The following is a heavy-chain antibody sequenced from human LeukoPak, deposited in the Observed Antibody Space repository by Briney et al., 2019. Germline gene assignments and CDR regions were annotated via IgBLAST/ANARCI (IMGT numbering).Heavy chain of an antibody. J-gene: IGHJ4*02. V-gene: IGHV7-4-1*02. Sequence: ASVKVSCKASGYTFTSYAMNWVRQAPGQGLEWMGWINTNTGNPTYAQGSTGRFVFSLDTSVSTAYLQISSLKAEDTAVYYCARDPISFLNYYALDWGQGTLVTVSS. D-gene: IGHD3-10*01. CDR3: ARDPISFLNYYALD. CDR2: INTNTGNP. CDR1: GYTFTSYA.